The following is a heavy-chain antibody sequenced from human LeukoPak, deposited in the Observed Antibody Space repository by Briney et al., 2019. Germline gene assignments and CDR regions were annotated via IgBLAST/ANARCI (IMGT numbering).Heavy chain of an antibody. D-gene: IGHD4-17*01. V-gene: IGHV3-72*01. CDR1: GFTFSDHY. CDR2: TRNKANSYTT. Sequence: GGSLRLSCAASGFTFSDHYMDWVRQAPGKGLEWVGRTRNKANSYTTEYAASVKGRFTISRDDSKNSLYLQMNSLKTEDTAAYYCASTVTFDYWGQGTLVTVSS. J-gene: IGHJ4*02. CDR3: ASTVTFDY.